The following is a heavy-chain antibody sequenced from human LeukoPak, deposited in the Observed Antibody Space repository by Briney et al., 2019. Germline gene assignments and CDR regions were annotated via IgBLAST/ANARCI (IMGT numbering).Heavy chain of an antibody. J-gene: IGHJ4*02. V-gene: IGHV3-30*18. CDR2: ISYDGSNK. CDR3: AKGFAYYYDSSGYQIDY. D-gene: IGHD3-22*01. CDR1: GFTFSSYG. Sequence: GRSLRLSCAASGFTFSSYGMHWVRQAPGKGLEWVAVISYDGSNKYYADSVKGRFTISRDNSKNTLYLHMNSLRAEDTAVYYCAKGFAYYYDSSGYQIDYWGQGTLVTVSS.